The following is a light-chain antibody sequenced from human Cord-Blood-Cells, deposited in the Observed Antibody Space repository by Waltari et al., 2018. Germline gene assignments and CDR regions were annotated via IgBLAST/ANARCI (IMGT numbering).Light chain of an antibody. CDR2: DAS. CDR3: QQRSNWPPLT. CDR1: QSVSSY. J-gene: IGKJ4*01. V-gene: IGKV3-11*01. Sequence: IVLTQSPATLSLSPGERATLSCRASQSVSSYLAWYQQKPGQAPRLLIYDASNRATSIPARFSGSGSGTDFTLTISSREPEDFAVYYCQQRSNWPPLTFGGGTKVEIK.